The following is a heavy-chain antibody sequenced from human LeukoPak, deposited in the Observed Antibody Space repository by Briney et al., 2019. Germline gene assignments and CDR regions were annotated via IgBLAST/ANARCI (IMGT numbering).Heavy chain of an antibody. CDR2: ISAYNGNT. Sequence: VKGSCKGSCYTLFRYGISRGRKAPGPRLLWMGWISAYNGNTNYAQKLQGRVTMTTDTSTSTAYMELRSLRSDDTAVYYCSNLYYYYGMDVWGQGTTVTVSS. D-gene: IGHD4-11*01. CDR3: SNLYYYYGMDV. CDR1: CYTLFRYG. V-gene: IGHV1-18*01. J-gene: IGHJ6*02.